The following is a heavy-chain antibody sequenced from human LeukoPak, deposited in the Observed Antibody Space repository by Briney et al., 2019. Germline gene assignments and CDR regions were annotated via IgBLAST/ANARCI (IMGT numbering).Heavy chain of an antibody. CDR1: GGSFSGCY. CDR2: INHSGST. J-gene: IGHJ5*02. CDR3: ARGKNWFDP. V-gene: IGHV4-34*01. Sequence: PSETLSLTCAVYGGSFSGCYWSWIRQPPGKGLEWIGEINHSGSTNYNPSLKSRVTISVDTSKNQFSLKLSSVTAADTAVYYCARGKNWFDPWGQGTLVTVSS.